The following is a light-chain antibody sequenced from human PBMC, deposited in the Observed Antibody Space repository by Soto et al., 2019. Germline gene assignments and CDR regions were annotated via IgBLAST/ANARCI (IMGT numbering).Light chain of an antibody. CDR3: QQYDSYSWT. CDR1: QIISSW. CDR2: DAS. J-gene: IGKJ1*01. V-gene: IGKV1-5*01. Sequence: DIQMTQSPSALSASVVDRVTLTCRASQIISSWLAWYQKQPGKAPKLLIYDASSLERGGPSKFSGRGSGTEFTLTNSSLQTDGFATYYCQQYDSYSWTFGQGTKVDIK.